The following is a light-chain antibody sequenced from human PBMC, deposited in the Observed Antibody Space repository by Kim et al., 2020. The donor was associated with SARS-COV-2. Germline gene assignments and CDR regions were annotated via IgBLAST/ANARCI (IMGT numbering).Light chain of an antibody. CDR1: KLGDKY. J-gene: IGLJ3*02. Sequence: VSPGQTASITCSGDKLGDKYACWYQQKPGKSPVLVIYQDSKRPSGIPGRFSGSNSGNTATLTISGTQAMDEADYYCQAWDSSTWVFGGGTQLTVL. V-gene: IGLV3-1*01. CDR3: QAWDSSTWV. CDR2: QDS.